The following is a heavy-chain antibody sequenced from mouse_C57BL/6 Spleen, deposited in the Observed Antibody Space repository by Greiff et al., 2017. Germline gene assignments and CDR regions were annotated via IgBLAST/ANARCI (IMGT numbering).Heavy chain of an antibody. J-gene: IGHJ4*01. V-gene: IGHV1-22*01. D-gene: IGHD2-1*01. CDR2: INPNNGGT. Sequence: EVQLQQSGPELVKPGASVKMSCKASGYTFTDYNMHWVKQSHGKSLEWIGYINPNNGGTNYNQKFKGKATLTVNKSSSTAYMKLRSLTSEDSAVYYCACNYGDYYAMDYWGQGTSVTVSS. CDR3: ACNYGDYYAMDY. CDR1: GYTFTDYN.